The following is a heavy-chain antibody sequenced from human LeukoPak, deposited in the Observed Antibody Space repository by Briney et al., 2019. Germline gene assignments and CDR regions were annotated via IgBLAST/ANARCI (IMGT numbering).Heavy chain of an antibody. V-gene: IGHV3-23*01. D-gene: IGHD3-10*01. CDR2: IRSTGEST. J-gene: IGHJ4*02. CDR3: AKEVRESALFYFDH. Sequence: GGSLRLSCAASGFTFRTYAMSWVRQAPGKGLEWVSSIRSTGESTYYADSVKGRFTISRDNSRNTLYLQMNSLRAEDTAVYYCAKEVRESALFYFDHWGQGTLASVSS. CDR1: GFTFRTYA.